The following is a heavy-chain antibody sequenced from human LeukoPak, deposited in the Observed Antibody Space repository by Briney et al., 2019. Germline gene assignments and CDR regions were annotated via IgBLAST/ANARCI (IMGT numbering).Heavy chain of an antibody. CDR3: ARDDYGETFDY. Sequence: GGSLRLSCAASGFTLSSYAMSWVRQAPGKGLEWVSTISGGGGSTFYADSVKGRFTISRDNSKNTLFLQMNSLRAEDTAVYYCARDDYGETFDYWGQGTLVTVSS. D-gene: IGHD4-17*01. V-gene: IGHV3-23*01. J-gene: IGHJ4*02. CDR2: ISGGGGST. CDR1: GFTLSSYA.